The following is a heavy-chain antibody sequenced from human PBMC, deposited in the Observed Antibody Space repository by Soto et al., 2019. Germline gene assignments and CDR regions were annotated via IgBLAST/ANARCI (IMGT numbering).Heavy chain of an antibody. CDR1: GGTFSSYA. CDR3: ARDPDYGGNPGYFQH. D-gene: IGHD4-17*01. Sequence: QVQLVQSGAGVKKPGSSVKVSCKASGGTFSSYAISWVRQAPGQGLEWMGGIIPIFGTANYAQKFQGRVTITADESTSTAYMELSSLRSEDTAVYYCARDPDYGGNPGYFQHWGQGTLVTVSS. V-gene: IGHV1-69*01. J-gene: IGHJ1*01. CDR2: IIPIFGTA.